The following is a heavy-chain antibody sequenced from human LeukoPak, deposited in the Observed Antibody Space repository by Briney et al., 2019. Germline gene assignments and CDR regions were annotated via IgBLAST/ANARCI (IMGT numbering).Heavy chain of an antibody. J-gene: IGHJ4*02. D-gene: IGHD1-26*01. CDR1: GFTFRTYT. CDR3: AKAGSIRFDY. Sequence: GGSLRLSCTASGFTFRTYTMNWVRQAPGKGLEWVSGISGSDGRGISTYYADAVKGRFAISRDNSKNTLYLQINSLRAEDTAVYYCAKAGSIRFDYWGQGALVTVSS. CDR2: ISGSDGRGIST. V-gene: IGHV3-23*01.